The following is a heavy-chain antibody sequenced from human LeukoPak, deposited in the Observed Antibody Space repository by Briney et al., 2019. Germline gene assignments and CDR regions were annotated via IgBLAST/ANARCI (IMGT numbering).Heavy chain of an antibody. CDR2: IIPIFGTA. D-gene: IGHD1-26*01. CDR3: ARDAPSSGSYYYFDY. CDR1: GYTFTSHY. J-gene: IGHJ4*02. Sequence: SVKVSCKASGYTFTSHYMHWVRQAPGQGLEWMGGIIPIFGTANYAQKFQGRVTITADESTSTAYMELSSLRSEDTAVYYCARDAPSSGSYYYFDYWGQGTLVTVSS. V-gene: IGHV1-69*13.